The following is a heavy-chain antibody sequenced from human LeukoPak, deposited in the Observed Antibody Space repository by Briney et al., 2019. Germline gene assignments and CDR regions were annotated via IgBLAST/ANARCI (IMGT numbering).Heavy chain of an antibody. D-gene: IGHD3-10*01. CDR3: AKLPLWFGVQWFDP. V-gene: IGHV3-23*01. Sequence: GGSLRLSCAASGFTFSSYAMSWVRQAPGKGREGVSAISGIGGSTYYADSVKGRFTISRNNSKNTLYLQMNSLRAEDTAVYYCAKLPLWFGVQWFDPWGQGTLVTVSS. CDR1: GFTFSSYA. J-gene: IGHJ5*02. CDR2: ISGIGGST.